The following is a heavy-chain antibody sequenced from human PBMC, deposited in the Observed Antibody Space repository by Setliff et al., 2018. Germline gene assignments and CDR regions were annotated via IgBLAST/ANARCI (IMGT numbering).Heavy chain of an antibody. V-gene: IGHV5-51*01. J-gene: IGHJ6*02. Sequence: GEYLKISCKGSGYSFTSYWIGWVRQMPGKGLEWMGIIYPGDSDTRYSPSFQGQVTISADKSISTAYLQWSSLKASDTAMYYCARVGQQLVYYYYGMDVWGQGTTVTSP. CDR3: ARVGQQLVYYYYGMDV. CDR2: IYPGDSDT. CDR1: GYSFTSYW. D-gene: IGHD6-13*01.